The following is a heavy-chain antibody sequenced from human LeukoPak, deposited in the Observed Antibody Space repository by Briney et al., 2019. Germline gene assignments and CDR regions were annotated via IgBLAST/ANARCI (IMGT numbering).Heavy chain of an antibody. CDR1: GGSISSDY. CDR3: AGTNAFDI. J-gene: IGHJ3*02. V-gene: IGHV4-59*01. Sequence: WETLSLTCIVSGGSISSDYWSWIRQPPGMGLEWIGYIHYSGSTSYNPSLKSRVTISVDTSKNQFSLKLTSVTAADTALYYCAGTNAFDIWSQGTVVTVSS. CDR2: IHYSGST.